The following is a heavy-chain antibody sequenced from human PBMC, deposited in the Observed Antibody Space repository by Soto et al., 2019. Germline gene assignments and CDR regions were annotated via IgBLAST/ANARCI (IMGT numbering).Heavy chain of an antibody. V-gene: IGHV1-18*04. CDR3: ARVYPLEMATTQGFDY. D-gene: IGHD5-12*01. J-gene: IGHJ4*02. Sequence: QVQLVQSGAEVKKPGASVKVSCKASGYTFTSYGISWVRQAPGQGLEWMGWISAYNGNTNYAQKLQGRVTMTTDTSTSTAYMELRSLRSDDTAVSYCARVYPLEMATTQGFDYWGQGTLVTVSS. CDR1: GYTFTSYG. CDR2: ISAYNGNT.